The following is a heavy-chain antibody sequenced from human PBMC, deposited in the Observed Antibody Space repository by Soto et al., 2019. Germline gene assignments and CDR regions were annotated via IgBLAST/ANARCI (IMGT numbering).Heavy chain of an antibody. J-gene: IGHJ4*02. D-gene: IGHD4-17*01. CDR1: GFTFSSYW. CDR2: IKQDGSEK. CDR3: ARDLTTVTTRHLDY. V-gene: IGHV3-7*05. Sequence: GGSLRLSCAASGFTFSSYWMSWVRQAPGKGLEWVANIKQDGSEKYYVDSVKGRFTISRDNAKNSLYLQMNSLRAEDTAVYYCARDLTTVTTRHLDYWGQGTLVTVSS.